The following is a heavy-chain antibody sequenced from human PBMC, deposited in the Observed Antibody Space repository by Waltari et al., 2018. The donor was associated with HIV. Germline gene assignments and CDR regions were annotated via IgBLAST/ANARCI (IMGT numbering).Heavy chain of an antibody. CDR2: LSYDGSDK. Sequence: QVQLVESGGGVVQPGRSLRLSCAASGFTFSNHGMHWLRQAPGKGLEWVAVLSYDGSDKYYADSVRGLFTISRDNSKNTLYLQMNNLRAGDTAVYFCARRGVLTYYYTMDVWGQGTTVTVSS. V-gene: IGHV3-33*05. CDR3: ARRGVLTYYYTMDV. D-gene: IGHD3-10*01. J-gene: IGHJ6*02. CDR1: GFTFSNHG.